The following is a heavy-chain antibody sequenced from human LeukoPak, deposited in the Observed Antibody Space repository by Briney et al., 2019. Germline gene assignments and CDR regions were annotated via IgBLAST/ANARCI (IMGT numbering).Heavy chain of an antibody. J-gene: IGHJ4*02. CDR3: ARGAYPDYFDY. CDR2: IYTSGST. CDR1: GGSIISGNYY. V-gene: IGHV4-61*02. Sequence: TSETLSLTCTVSGGSIISGNYYWSWIQQPAGKGLEWIGRIYTSGSTNYNPSLKSRVTISVDTSKNQFSLKLRSVTAADTAVYYCARGAYPDYFDYWGQGTLVTVSS.